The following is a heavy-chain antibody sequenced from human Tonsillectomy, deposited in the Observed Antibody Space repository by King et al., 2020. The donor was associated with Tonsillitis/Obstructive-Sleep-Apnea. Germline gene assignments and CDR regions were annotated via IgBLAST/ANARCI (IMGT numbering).Heavy chain of an antibody. Sequence: VQLQESGPGLVKPSQTLSLTCTVSGGSVSSGAYYWNWIRQHPGKGLEWIGNIYDSGNTYYNPSLKSRVLISVDTAKNQFSLKLSSVTAADTAVYYCARDRDGMDVWGQGATVTVSS. CDR3: ARDRDGMDV. CDR1: GGSVSSGAYY. J-gene: IGHJ6*02. CDR2: IYDSGNT. V-gene: IGHV4-31*03.